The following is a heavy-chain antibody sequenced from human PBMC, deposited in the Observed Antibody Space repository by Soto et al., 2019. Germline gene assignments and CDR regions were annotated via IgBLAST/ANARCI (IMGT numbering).Heavy chain of an antibody. D-gene: IGHD3-22*01. V-gene: IGHV3-21*01. CDR1: GFTFSSYS. Sequence: GGSLRLSCAASGFTFSSYSMNWVRQAPGKGLEWVSSISSSSSYIYYADSVKGRFTISRDNAKNSLYLQMNSLRAEDTAVYYCARDRNYYDSSGYYENWFDPWGQGALVT. CDR3: ARDRNYYDSSGYYENWFDP. CDR2: ISSSSSYI. J-gene: IGHJ5*02.